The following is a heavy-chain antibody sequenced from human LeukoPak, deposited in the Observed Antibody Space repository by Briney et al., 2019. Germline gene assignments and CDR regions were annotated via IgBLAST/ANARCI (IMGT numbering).Heavy chain of an antibody. CDR1: GFTFSNDW. D-gene: IGHD3-3*01. CDR2: IKSKTDGSTT. V-gene: IGHV3-15*01. CDR3: AREVTIFGVVTPVTNYYMDV. J-gene: IGHJ6*03. Sequence: PGGSLRLSCAASGFTFSNDWMSWVRQAPGKGLEWVGRIKSKTDGSTTDYAAPVKGRFTISRDDSKNTLYLQMNSLKTEDTAVYYCAREVTIFGVVTPVTNYYMDVWGKGTTVTVSS.